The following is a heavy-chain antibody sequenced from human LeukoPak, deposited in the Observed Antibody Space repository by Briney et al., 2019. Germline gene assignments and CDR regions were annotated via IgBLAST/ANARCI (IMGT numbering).Heavy chain of an antibody. CDR3: ASQKLWFQTPAIDY. CDR1: GFIVSSNY. CDR2: IYSGGCT. Sequence: GWSLTLSCAASGFIVSSNYMSWVRQAPAKGLEWVSVIYSGGCTYYADSVMGGGTISRDNSKNTLYLQMNRLRAEDTAVYYCASQKLWFQTPAIDYWGQGTLVTVSS. V-gene: IGHV3-66*04. D-gene: IGHD3-10*01. J-gene: IGHJ4*02.